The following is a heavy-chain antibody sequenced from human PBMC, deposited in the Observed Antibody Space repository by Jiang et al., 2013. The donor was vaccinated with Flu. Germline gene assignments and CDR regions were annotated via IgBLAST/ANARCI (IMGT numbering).Heavy chain of an antibody. J-gene: IGHJ4*02. Sequence: SCKVSGYTLTELSMHWVRQAPGKGLEWMGGFDPEDGETIYAQKFQGRVTMTEDTSTDTAYMELSSLRSEDTAVYYCATDVWFGELYYFDYWGQGTLVTVSS. CDR3: ATDVWFGELYYFDY. V-gene: IGHV1-24*01. CDR2: FDPEDGET. CDR1: GYTLTELS. D-gene: IGHD3-10*01.